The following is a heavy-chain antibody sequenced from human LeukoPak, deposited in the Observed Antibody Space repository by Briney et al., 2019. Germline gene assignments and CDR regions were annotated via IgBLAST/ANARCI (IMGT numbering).Heavy chain of an antibody. V-gene: IGHV3-23*01. Sequence: QTGGSLRLSCAASGFTFSSYAMSWVRQAPGKGLEWVSAISGSGGSTYYADSVKGRFTISRDNSKNTLYLQMNSLRAEDTAVYYCAYALAAADPISFDPWGQGTLVTVSS. CDR1: GFTFSSYA. CDR3: AYALAAADPISFDP. J-gene: IGHJ5*02. CDR2: ISGSGGST. D-gene: IGHD6-13*01.